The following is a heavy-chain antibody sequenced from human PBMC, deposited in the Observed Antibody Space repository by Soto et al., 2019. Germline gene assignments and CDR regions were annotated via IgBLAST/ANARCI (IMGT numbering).Heavy chain of an antibody. CDR2: INPNSGGT. CDR1: GYTFTGYY. D-gene: IGHD2-15*01. J-gene: IGHJ4*02. V-gene: IGHV1-2*02. CDR3: ASTENCSGGSCYPLGRFDY. Sequence: ASVKVSCKASGYTFTGYYMHWVRQAPGQGLEWMGWINPNSGGTNYAQKFQGRVTMTRDTSISTAYMELSRLRSDDTAVYYCASTENCSGGSCYPLGRFDYWGQGTLVTAPQ.